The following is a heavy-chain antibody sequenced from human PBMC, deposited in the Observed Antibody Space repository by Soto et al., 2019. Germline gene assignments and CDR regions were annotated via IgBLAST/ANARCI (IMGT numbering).Heavy chain of an antibody. Sequence: QVQLQESGPGLVKPSETLSLTCTVSGDSINGYYWTWIRQPAGKGLEWIGRIYVSGTNDYNPSLKSRVTMSVDTSKNQFSLKLTSVTAADTAVYYCARLAVPEAVSAWFDPWGQGTLVTVSS. J-gene: IGHJ5*02. D-gene: IGHD2-2*01. CDR1: GDSINGYY. CDR2: IYVSGTN. V-gene: IGHV4-4*07. CDR3: ARLAVPEAVSAWFDP.